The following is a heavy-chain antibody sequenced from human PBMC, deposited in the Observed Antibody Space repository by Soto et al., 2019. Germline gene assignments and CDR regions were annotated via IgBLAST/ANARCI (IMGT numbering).Heavy chain of an antibody. D-gene: IGHD3-3*01. CDR1: GGSFSGYY. J-gene: IGHJ4*02. V-gene: IGHV4-34*01. CDR3: ARRRRITIFGVVITRFDY. CDR2: INHSGST. Sequence: PSETLSLTCAVYGGSFSGYYWSWIRQPPGKGLEWIGEINHSGSTNYNPSLKSRVTISVDTSKNQFSLKLSSVTAADTAVYYCARRRRITIFGVVITRFDYWGQGTLVTVSS.